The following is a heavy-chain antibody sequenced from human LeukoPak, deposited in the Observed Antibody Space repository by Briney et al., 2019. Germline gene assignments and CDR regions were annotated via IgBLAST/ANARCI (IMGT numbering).Heavy chain of an antibody. V-gene: IGHV3-66*01. D-gene: IGHD5-18*01. Sequence: PGGSLRLSCAASGFTISANFMSWVRQAPGKGLEWVSIMYSVGSTFYAGSVKGRFTISRDPSKNSLDLQMDSLRVDDTAVYYCARDLSGYSYGFGGDLWGQGTLVTVSS. CDR2: MYSVGST. J-gene: IGHJ4*02. CDR1: GFTISANF. CDR3: ARDLSGYSYGFGGDL.